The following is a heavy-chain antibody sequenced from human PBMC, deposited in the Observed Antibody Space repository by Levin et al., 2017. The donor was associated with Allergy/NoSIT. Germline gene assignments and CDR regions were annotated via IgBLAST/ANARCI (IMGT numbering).Heavy chain of an antibody. V-gene: IGHV3-23*01. CDR3: AKVEDSSIYYFDF. CDR1: GLTFSSYA. Sequence: VASVKVSCAASGLTFSSYAMNWVRQAPGKGVEWVSSISGSGGSTYYADSVKGRFTISRDNSKNTLSLQMSSLRAEDTAVYYCAKVEDSSIYYFDFWGQGTLVTVSS. D-gene: IGHD3-22*01. CDR2: ISGSGGST. J-gene: IGHJ4*02.